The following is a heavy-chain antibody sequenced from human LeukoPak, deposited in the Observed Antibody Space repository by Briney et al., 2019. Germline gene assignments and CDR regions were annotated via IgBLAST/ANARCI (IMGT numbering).Heavy chain of an antibody. CDR3: AKAKDYYDSSGYYDY. J-gene: IGHJ4*02. CDR1: GFTFSSYA. CDR2: ISGSDGST. V-gene: IGHV3-23*01. Sequence: GGPLRLSCAASGFTFSSYAMNWVRQAPDKGLEWVSAISGSDGSTYHADSVKGRLTISRDNSKNTLYLQMNSLRAEDTAVYYCAKAKDYYDSSGYYDYWGQGTLVTVSS. D-gene: IGHD3-22*01.